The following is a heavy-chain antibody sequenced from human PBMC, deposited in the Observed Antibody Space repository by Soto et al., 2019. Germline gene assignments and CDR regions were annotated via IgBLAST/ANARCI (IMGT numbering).Heavy chain of an antibody. CDR2: INPNSGGT. J-gene: IGHJ3*02. D-gene: IGHD3-9*01. CDR1: GYSFTSYA. V-gene: IGHV1-2*04. CDR3: ARTMRIFVYFYWGNVGSAFDI. Sequence: SVKVSCKASGYSFTSYAIHWMRQAPGQRLEWMGWINPNSGGTNYAQKFQGWVTMTRDTSISTAYMELSRLRSDDTAVYYCARTMRIFVYFYWGNVGSAFDIWGQGTMVIVSS.